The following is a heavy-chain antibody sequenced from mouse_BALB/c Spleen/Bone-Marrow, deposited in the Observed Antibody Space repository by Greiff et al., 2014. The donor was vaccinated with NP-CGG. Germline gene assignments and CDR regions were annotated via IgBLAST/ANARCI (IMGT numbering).Heavy chain of an antibody. CDR2: IYPGDGDT. V-gene: IGHV1-80*01. CDR3: ARGVPMDY. Sequence: VKLQESGAEPVRPGSSVKISCKASGYAFSSYWMNWVKQRPGQGLEWIGQIYPGDGDTNYNGKFKGKATLTADRSSSTAYMQLSSLTSEDSAVYFCARGVPMDYWGQGTSVAVSS. CDR1: GYAFSSYW. J-gene: IGHJ4*01.